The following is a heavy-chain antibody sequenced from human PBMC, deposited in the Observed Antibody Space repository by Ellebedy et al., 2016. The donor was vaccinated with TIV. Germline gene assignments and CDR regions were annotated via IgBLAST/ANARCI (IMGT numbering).Heavy chain of an antibody. V-gene: IGHV6-1*01. Sequence: SQTLSLTCAISGDSVSSNGAAWNWIRQSPSRGLEWLGRTYYRSNWYYDYALSVRSRMTIKPDTSKNQFSLQLNSVTPEDTAVYYCVRAGEYTSSSGMDVWGQGTTVTVSS. D-gene: IGHD6-6*01. CDR3: VRAGEYTSSSGMDV. J-gene: IGHJ6*02. CDR2: TYYRSNWYY. CDR1: GDSVSSNGAA.